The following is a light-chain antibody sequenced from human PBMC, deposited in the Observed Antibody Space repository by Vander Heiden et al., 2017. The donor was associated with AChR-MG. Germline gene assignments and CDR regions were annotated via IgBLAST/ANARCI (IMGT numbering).Light chain of an antibody. CDR3: QQRDSTPRT. CDR1: QSISSY. Sequence: DIQMTQSPSSLSASVGDRVTITCRASQSISSYLNWYQQKPGKAPKLLIYAASSLQSGVPSRFSGSGSGTDFTLTISRLQPEDFATYYCQQRDSTPRTFDQRTKLEI. CDR2: AAS. J-gene: IGKJ2*01. V-gene: IGKV1-39*01.